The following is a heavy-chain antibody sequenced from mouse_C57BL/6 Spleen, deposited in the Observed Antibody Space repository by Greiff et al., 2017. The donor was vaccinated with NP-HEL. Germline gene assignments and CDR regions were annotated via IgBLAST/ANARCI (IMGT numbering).Heavy chain of an antibody. Sequence: EVKLVESGGGLVQPGGSMKLSCVASGFTFSNYWMNWVRQSPEKGLEWVAQIRLKSDNYATHYAESVKGRFTISRDDSKSSVYLQMNNLRAEDTGIYYCTQLAWFAYWGQGTLVTVSA. D-gene: IGHD3-3*01. J-gene: IGHJ3*01. CDR3: TQLAWFAY. CDR2: IRLKSDNYAT. CDR1: GFTFSNYW. V-gene: IGHV6-3*01.